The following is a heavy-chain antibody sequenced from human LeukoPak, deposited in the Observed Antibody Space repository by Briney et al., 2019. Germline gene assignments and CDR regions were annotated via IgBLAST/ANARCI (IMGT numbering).Heavy chain of an antibody. J-gene: IGHJ6*03. CDR3: AAIVGYGDYDYYMDV. CDR1: GYTFTSYF. CDR2: INPRGTST. D-gene: IGHD1-26*01. Sequence: ASVKVSCKASGYTFTSYFMHWVRQAPGQGLEWMGIINPRGTSTNYAQKFQGRVTMTRDMSTSSAYMELSSLRSEDTAVYYCAAIVGYGDYDYYMDVWGKGTTVTVSS. V-gene: IGHV1-46*01.